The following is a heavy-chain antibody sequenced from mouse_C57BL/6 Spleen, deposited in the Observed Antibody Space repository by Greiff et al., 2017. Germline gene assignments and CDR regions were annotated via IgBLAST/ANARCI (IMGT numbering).Heavy chain of an antibody. CDR2: INPNNGGT. V-gene: IGHV1-18*01. Sequence: EVKLVESGPELVKPGASVKIPCKASGYTFTDYNMDWVKQSHGKSLEWIGDINPNNGGTIYNQKFKGKATLTVDKSSSTAYMELRSLTSEDTAVYYCARVNWDGFAYWGQGTLVTVSA. CDR1: GYTFTDYN. CDR3: ARVNWDGFAY. D-gene: IGHD4-1*02. J-gene: IGHJ3*01.